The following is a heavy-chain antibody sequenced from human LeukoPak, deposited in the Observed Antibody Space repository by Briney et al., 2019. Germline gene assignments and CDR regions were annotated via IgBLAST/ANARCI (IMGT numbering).Heavy chain of an antibody. CDR1: GFTFSSYA. CDR3: AKDLNYDSSGYYYFDY. D-gene: IGHD3-22*01. J-gene: IGHJ4*02. Sequence: GGSLRLSCAASGFTFSSYAMSWVRQAPGKGLEWVSAISGSGGSTYYADSVKGRFTISRDNSKNTLYLQMSSLRAEDTAVYYCAKDLNYDSSGYYYFDYWGQGTLVTVSS. V-gene: IGHV3-23*01. CDR2: ISGSGGST.